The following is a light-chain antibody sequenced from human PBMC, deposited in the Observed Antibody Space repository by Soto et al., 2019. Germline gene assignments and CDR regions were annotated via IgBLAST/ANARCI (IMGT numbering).Light chain of an antibody. CDR3: SSYAGAITFYV. CDR2: EVN. V-gene: IGLV2-23*02. Sequence: QSVLTQPASVSGSPGQSITISGTGTSSDVGTYTLVSWYQQHPGKAPKLVIYEVNKRPAGVSKRFSGSKSGDTASLTISGLQAEDEADYYCSSYAGAITFYVFGPGTKLTVL. J-gene: IGLJ1*01. CDR1: SSDVGTYTL.